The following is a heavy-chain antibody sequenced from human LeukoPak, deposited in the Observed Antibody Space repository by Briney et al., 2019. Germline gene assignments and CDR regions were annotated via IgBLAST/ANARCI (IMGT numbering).Heavy chain of an antibody. V-gene: IGHV1-2*02. CDR3: ASAEYSGSPIDY. J-gene: IGHJ4*02. CDR1: GYTFTAYY. Sequence: GESLKISCKGSGYTFTAYYMHWARQASGQGLEWMGWINPNSGGTNYAQKFQGRVTMTRDTSISTAYMELSRLRSDDTAVYYCASAEYSGSPIDYWGQGTLVTVSS. D-gene: IGHD6-6*01. CDR2: INPNSGGT.